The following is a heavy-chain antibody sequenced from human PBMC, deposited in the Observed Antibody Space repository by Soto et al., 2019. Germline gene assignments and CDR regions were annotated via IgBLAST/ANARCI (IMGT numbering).Heavy chain of an antibody. V-gene: IGHV5-51*01. D-gene: IGHD3-10*01. Sequence: PGESLKISCKGSGYSFTSYWIGWGRQMPGKSLEWMGIIYPGDSDTRYSPSFQGQVTISADKSISTAYLQWSSLKASDTAMYYCACSNYYGSGSYYNGDYGMDVWGQGTTVTVSS. CDR1: GYSFTSYW. J-gene: IGHJ6*02. CDR3: ACSNYYGSGSYYNGDYGMDV. CDR2: IYPGDSDT.